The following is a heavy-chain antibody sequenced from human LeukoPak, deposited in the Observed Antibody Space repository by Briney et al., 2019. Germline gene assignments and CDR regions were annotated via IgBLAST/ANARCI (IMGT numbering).Heavy chain of an antibody. CDR1: GYTFTGYY. D-gene: IGHD3-3*01. Sequence: ASVKVSCKASGYTFTGYYMHWVRQAPGQGLEWMGIINPSGGSTSYARKFQGRVTMTRDMSTSTVYMELSSLRSGDTAVYYCARGSGSYYYYYMDVWGKGTTVTVSS. CDR2: INPSGGST. V-gene: IGHV1-46*01. J-gene: IGHJ6*03. CDR3: ARGSGSYYYYYMDV.